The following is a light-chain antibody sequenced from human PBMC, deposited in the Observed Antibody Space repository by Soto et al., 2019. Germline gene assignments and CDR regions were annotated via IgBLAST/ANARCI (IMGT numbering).Light chain of an antibody. CDR1: KLGDKY. J-gene: IGLJ2*01. CDR3: RAWDSSTSHVV. Sequence: SYELTQPPSVSVSPGQTASITCAGDKLGDKYACWYQQKPGQSPVLVIYQDFKRPSGIPERFSGSNSGNTATLTISGTQAMDEADYYCRAWDSSTSHVVFGGGTKLTVL. CDR2: QDF. V-gene: IGLV3-1*01.